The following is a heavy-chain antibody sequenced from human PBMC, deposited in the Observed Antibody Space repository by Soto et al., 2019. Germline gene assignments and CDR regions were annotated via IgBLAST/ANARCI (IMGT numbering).Heavy chain of an antibody. CDR1: GFSFSTHT. Sequence: GGSLRLSCAASGFSFSTHTLSWVRQAPGKGLVWLSSIGATGDATYYADSVKGRFTLSRDNSEDTVSLQMNSLRVDDTAVYYCAILRGLRKFWGQGTLVTVSS. D-gene: IGHD4-17*01. V-gene: IGHV3-23*01. J-gene: IGHJ4*02. CDR2: IGATGDAT. CDR3: AILRGLRKF.